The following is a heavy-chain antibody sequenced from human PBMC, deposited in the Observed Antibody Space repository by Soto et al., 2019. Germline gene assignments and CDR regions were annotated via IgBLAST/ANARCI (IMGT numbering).Heavy chain of an antibody. CDR3: AKDERREIQLTYLTYGLDV. V-gene: IGHV3-30*18. Sequence: QVQLVESGGGVVQPGKSLRLSCAGSAFAFSSYGIHWVRQAPGKGLEWVAAIAYDGSAEYYTDSVKGRVTISRDNSKNMVLLQMKSLRAEDTAVYYCAKDERREIQLTYLTYGLDVWGQGTTVTVSS. CDR2: IAYDGSAE. J-gene: IGHJ6*02. CDR1: AFAFSSYG.